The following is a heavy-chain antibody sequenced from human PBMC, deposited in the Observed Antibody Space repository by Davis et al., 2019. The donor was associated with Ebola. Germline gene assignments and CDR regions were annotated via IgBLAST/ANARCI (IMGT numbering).Heavy chain of an antibody. Sequence: GESLKISCAASGFTFSSYAMHWVRQAPGKGLEWVAVISYDGSNKYYADSVKGRFTISRDNSKNTLYLQMNSLRAEDTAVYYCARHFKYYDSSGYYSSRQSPGGYWGQGTLVTVSS. V-gene: IGHV3-30-3*01. J-gene: IGHJ4*02. CDR3: ARHFKYYDSSGYYSSRQSPGGY. CDR1: GFTFSSYA. CDR2: ISYDGSNK. D-gene: IGHD3-22*01.